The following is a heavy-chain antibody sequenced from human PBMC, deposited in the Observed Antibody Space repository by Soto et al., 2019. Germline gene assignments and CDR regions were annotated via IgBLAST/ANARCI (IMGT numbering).Heavy chain of an antibody. D-gene: IGHD3-10*01. CDR1: GFTFSSYG. V-gene: IGHV3-21*01. CDR2: ISKNGIDI. J-gene: IGHJ3*02. Sequence: LRLSCAASGFTFSSYGMHWVRQAPGKGLEWVSYISKNGIDIYYADSVKGRFTISRDNANNSLFLQMNSLRAEDTAVYYCAPRKSGSFNIGAFDIWGQGTMVTVPS. CDR3: APRKSGSFNIGAFDI.